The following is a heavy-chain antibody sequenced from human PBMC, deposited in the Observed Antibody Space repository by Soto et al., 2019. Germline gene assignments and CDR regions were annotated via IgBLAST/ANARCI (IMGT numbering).Heavy chain of an antibody. J-gene: IGHJ4*02. D-gene: IGHD1-26*01. Sequence: GGSLRLSCAASGFTFSSYAMHWVRQAPGKGLEWVAVISYDGSNKYYADSVKGRFTISRDNSKTTLYLQMNSLRAEDTAVYYCARDHQEGGSYSYYFDYWGQGTLVTVSS. CDR2: ISYDGSNK. CDR1: GFTFSSYA. V-gene: IGHV3-30-3*01. CDR3: ARDHQEGGSYSYYFDY.